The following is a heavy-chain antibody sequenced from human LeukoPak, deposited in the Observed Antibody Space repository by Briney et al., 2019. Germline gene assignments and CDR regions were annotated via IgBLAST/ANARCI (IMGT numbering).Heavy chain of an antibody. J-gene: IGHJ3*02. D-gene: IGHD4-17*01. Sequence: PGGSLRLSCAASGFTFDDYAMHWVRQAPGKGLEWVSGIRWNSGSIGYADSVKGRFTISRDNAKNSLYLQMNSLRVEDTALYYCAKGLYGDYPDAFDIWGQGTMVTVSS. V-gene: IGHV3-9*01. CDR2: IRWNSGSI. CDR3: AKGLYGDYPDAFDI. CDR1: GFTFDDYA.